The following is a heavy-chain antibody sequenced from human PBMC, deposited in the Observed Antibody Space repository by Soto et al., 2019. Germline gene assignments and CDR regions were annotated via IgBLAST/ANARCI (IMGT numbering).Heavy chain of an antibody. D-gene: IGHD6-19*01. Sequence: GGSLRLSCAASGFNFSDHYMNWVRQAPGKGLEWVSYISGSSRYTNFADSVKGRFTISRDNAKNSLYLQMNSLRVEDTAVYYCARHTSGWHYYDYWGQGTPVTV. CDR1: GFNFSDHY. V-gene: IGHV3-11*06. CDR2: ISGSSRYT. CDR3: ARHTSGWHYYDY. J-gene: IGHJ4*02.